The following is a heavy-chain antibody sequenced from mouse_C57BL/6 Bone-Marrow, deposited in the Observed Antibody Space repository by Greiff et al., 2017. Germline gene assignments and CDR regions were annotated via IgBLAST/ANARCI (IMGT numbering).Heavy chain of an antibody. J-gene: IGHJ2*01. Sequence: VQLQQPGAELVRPGTSVKLSCKASGYTFTSYWMHWVKQRPGQGLEWIGVIDPSDSYTNYNQKFKGKATLTVDTSSSTAYMHLSSLTSEDSAVYYCAIRPYNYWGQGTTLTVSS. V-gene: IGHV1-59*01. D-gene: IGHD2-12*01. CDR3: AIRPYNY. CDR2: IDPSDSYT. CDR1: GYTFTSYW.